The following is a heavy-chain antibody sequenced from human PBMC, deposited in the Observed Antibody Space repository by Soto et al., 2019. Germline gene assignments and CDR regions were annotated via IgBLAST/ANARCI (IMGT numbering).Heavy chain of an antibody. J-gene: IGHJ4*02. D-gene: IGHD3-22*01. Sequence: QVQLVESGGGVVQPGRSLRLSCAASGFTFSSYGMHWVRQAPGKGLEWVAVIWYDGSNKYYADSLKGRFTISRDNSKKTLYLQVNSLRAEDTAVYFCARDDYDSSGYYYVDYWAREPWSPSPQ. CDR3: ARDDYDSSGYYYVDY. V-gene: IGHV3-33*01. CDR1: GFTFSSYG. CDR2: IWYDGSNK.